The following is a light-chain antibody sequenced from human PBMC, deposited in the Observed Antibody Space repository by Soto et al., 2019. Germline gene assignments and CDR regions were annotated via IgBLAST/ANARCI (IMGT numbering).Light chain of an antibody. CDR3: HQNSSTFFA. Sequence: DIQMTQSPSSLSASVGDRVTITCRASQNISSYLNWYQQKPGKAPKILIYAASSLQSGVPSRFSGSGSGTDFTLTISRLQPEDFATYYSHQNSSTFFAFGPGTKVDIK. CDR2: AAS. J-gene: IGKJ3*01. CDR1: QNISSY. V-gene: IGKV1-39*01.